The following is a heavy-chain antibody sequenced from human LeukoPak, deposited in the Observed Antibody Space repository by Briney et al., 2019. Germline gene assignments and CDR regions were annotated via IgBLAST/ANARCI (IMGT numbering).Heavy chain of an antibody. Sequence: SETLSLTCAVYGGSFSGCYWSWIRQPPGKGLEWIGEINHSGSTNYNPSLKSRVTISVDTSKNQFSLKLSSVTAADTAVYYCARGRIAVAGRRGWFDPWGQGTLVTVSS. CDR1: GGSFSGCY. D-gene: IGHD6-19*01. J-gene: IGHJ5*02. CDR3: ARGRIAVAGRRGWFDP. CDR2: INHSGST. V-gene: IGHV4-34*01.